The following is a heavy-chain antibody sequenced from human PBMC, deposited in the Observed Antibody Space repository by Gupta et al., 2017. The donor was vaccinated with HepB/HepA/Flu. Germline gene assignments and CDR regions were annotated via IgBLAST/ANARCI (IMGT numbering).Heavy chain of an antibody. CDR2: INPSGVRT. CDR3: ARRVGATNRDAFDI. D-gene: IGHD1-26*01. CDR1: GYTFRNYY. Sequence: QVQLVQSGAEVKKPGASVKVSCKASGYTFRNYYMHWARQAPGQGLEWVGIINPSGVRTSYGQKFQGRVTMTRDTSTSTVYRELSSLRSEDTAIYYCARRVGATNRDAFDIWGQGTMVTVSS. V-gene: IGHV1-46*01. J-gene: IGHJ3*02.